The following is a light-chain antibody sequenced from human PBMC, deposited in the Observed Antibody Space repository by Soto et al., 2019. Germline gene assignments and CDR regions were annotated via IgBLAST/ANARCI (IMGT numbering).Light chain of an antibody. J-gene: IGKJ5*01. Sequence: EIVLTQSPGTLSLSRVDRDTLXCRASQSVSNNYLAWYQQKPGQAPRLLIYRASTRATGVPARFSGSGSGTEFTLTISRLEPEDFAVYYCQQYGSSPITFGQGTRLEIK. V-gene: IGKV3-20*01. CDR3: QQYGSSPIT. CDR1: QSVSNNY. CDR2: RAS.